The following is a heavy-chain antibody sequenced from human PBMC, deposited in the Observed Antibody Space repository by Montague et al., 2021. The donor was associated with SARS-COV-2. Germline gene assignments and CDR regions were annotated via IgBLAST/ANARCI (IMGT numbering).Heavy chain of an antibody. CDR1: GFTFSSYA. V-gene: IGHV3-30-3*01. CDR2: ISYDGSNK. J-gene: IGHJ6*02. CDR3: ARVRYCSSTSCYNVYYGMDV. D-gene: IGHD2-2*02. Sequence: SLRLSCAASGFTFSSYAMHWVRQAPGKGLECVAVISYDGSNKYYAESVKGRFTISRDNSKNTLYLQMNSLRAEDTAVYYCARVRYCSSTSCYNVYYGMDVWGQGTTVTVSS.